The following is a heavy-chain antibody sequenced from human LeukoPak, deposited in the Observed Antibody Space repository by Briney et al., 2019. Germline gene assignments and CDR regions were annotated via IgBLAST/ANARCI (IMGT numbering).Heavy chain of an antibody. V-gene: IGHV3-7*01. CDR3: ATEAYYHFDY. CDR1: GFTFSNSW. CDR2: IQQHGNEK. Sequence: GGSLRLSCAASGFTFSNSWMSWVRQAPGKGLEWVAHIQQHGNEKYYVDSVKGRFTISRDNAKNSLYLQMNSLRAEDTAVHYCATEAYYHFDYWGQGTLVTVSS. J-gene: IGHJ4*02. D-gene: IGHD3-10*01.